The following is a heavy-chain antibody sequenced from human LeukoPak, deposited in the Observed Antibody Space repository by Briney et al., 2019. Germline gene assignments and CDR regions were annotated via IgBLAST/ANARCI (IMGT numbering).Heavy chain of an antibody. CDR3: ARGFRYFDWLPPYYFDY. Sequence: AGVNVSCKASLCTFTSYGFSWVCQAPRQGREWMGWMSAYNGETNYAPKLHGGVTMTRDTSTRQAYMELRSLRSHDTAVYYCARGFRYFDWLPPYYFDYWGQGTLVTVSS. D-gene: IGHD3-9*01. CDR2: MSAYNGET. CDR1: LCTFTSYG. V-gene: IGHV1-18*01. J-gene: IGHJ4*02.